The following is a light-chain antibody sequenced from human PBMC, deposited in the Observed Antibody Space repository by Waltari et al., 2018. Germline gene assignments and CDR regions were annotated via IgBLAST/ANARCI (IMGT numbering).Light chain of an antibody. CDR1: QSVSGSY. Sequence: DIVLTQSPDTLSLSQGERATLSCRASQSVSGSYLAWYQHKPGQAPRLLIYGASSRTTGIADRFSGSGSGTDFTLTISRLEPEDFAVYYCQQYGSSPYTFGQGTKLEIK. CDR2: GAS. J-gene: IGKJ2*01. V-gene: IGKV3-20*01. CDR3: QQYGSSPYT.